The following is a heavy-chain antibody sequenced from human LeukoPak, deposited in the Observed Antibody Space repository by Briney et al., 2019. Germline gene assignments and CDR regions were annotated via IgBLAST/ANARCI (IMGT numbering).Heavy chain of an antibody. CDR2: IYYSGST. CDR1: GGSISSYY. V-gene: IGHV4-59*01. CDR3: ARASGINSPYYYYYMDV. D-gene: IGHD3-3*01. J-gene: IGHJ6*03. Sequence: SETLSLTCTVSGGSISSYYWSWIRQPPGKGLEWIGYIYYSGSTNYNPSLKSRVTISVDTSKNQFSLKLSSVTAADTAVYYCARASGINSPYYYYYMDVWGKGTTVTVSS.